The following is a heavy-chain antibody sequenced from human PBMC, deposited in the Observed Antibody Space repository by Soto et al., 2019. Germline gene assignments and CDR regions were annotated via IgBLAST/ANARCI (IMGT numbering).Heavy chain of an antibody. CDR3: ARVPNIAAAGPYYFDY. V-gene: IGHV3-30-3*01. J-gene: IGHJ4*02. CDR1: GFTFSSYA. D-gene: IGHD6-13*01. CDR2: ISYDGSNK. Sequence: QVQLVESGGGVVQPGRSLRLSCAASGFTFSSYAMHWVRQAPGKGLEWVAVISYDGSNKYYADSVKGRFTISRDNSKNTLYLQMNSLRAEDTAVYYCARVPNIAAAGPYYFDYWDQGTLVTVSS.